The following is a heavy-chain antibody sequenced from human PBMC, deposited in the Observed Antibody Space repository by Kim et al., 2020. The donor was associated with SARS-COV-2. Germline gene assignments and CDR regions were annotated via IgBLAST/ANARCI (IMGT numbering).Heavy chain of an antibody. CDR2: IRSKAYGGTT. D-gene: IGHD3-9*01. Sequence: GGSLRLSCTASGFTFGDYAMSWVRQAPGKGLEWVGFIRSKAYGGTTEYAASVKGRFTISRDDSKSIAYLQMNSLKTEDTAVYYCTRAPRTDILTGYNPYYYYGMDVWGQGTTVTVSS. CDR3: TRAPRTDILTGYNPYYYYGMDV. CDR1: GFTFGDYA. V-gene: IGHV3-49*04. J-gene: IGHJ6*02.